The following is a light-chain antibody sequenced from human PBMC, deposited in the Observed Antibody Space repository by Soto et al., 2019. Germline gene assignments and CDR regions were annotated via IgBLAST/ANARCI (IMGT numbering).Light chain of an antibody. CDR3: QQYHNWPLT. CDR1: QSVSSN. V-gene: IGKV3D-15*01. CDR2: GAS. Sequence: EIVMTQSPATLSVSPGERATLSCRASQSVSSNLAWYQQKPGQAPRLLIYGASTRATGIPARFSGSGSGTEFTLTISSLQSEDFAVYYCQQYHNWPLTFGPGTKVEFK. J-gene: IGKJ3*01.